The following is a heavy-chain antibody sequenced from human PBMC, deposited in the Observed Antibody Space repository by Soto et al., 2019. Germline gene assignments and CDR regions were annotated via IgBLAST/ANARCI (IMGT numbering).Heavy chain of an antibody. D-gene: IGHD3-9*01. V-gene: IGHV4-61*08. CDR3: ARHDYYHRTFDI. CDR1: GGSVDTGAYY. J-gene: IGHJ3*02. CDR2: TLYSGSP. Sequence: SETLSLTCRVSGGSVDTGAYYWSWIRQPPGKGLEWIGYTLYSGSPNYNPSLQSLQSRVTISVDTSRNQFSLRLTSVTAADTALYYCARHDYYHRTFDIWGQGTLVTVSS.